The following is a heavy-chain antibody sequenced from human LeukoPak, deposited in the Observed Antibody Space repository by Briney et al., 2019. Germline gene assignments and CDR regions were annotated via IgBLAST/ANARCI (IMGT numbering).Heavy chain of an antibody. CDR3: ARRPGYDRRLSSLDL. D-gene: IGHD5-12*01. CDR1: GYTFTGYG. J-gene: IGHJ4*02. CDR2: ISPYNGDT. V-gene: IGHV1-18*01. Sequence: ASVKVSCKASGYTFTGYGISWVRQAPGQGLEWMGWISPYNGDTNYAQKLQGRVTVTMDTSTTTVYMGLGSLTSDDTAMYYCARRPGYDRRLSSLDLWGQGTLVTVSS.